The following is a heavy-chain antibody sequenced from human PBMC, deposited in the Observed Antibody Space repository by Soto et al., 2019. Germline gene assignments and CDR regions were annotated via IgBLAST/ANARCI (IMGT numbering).Heavy chain of an antibody. CDR2: IYPGDSDT. CDR3: AKLSGSRTTYGDYYYYDMDV. CDR1: GYSFTNYW. D-gene: IGHD2-2*01. J-gene: IGHJ6*02. V-gene: IGHV5-51*01. Sequence: GESLKISCKGSGYSFTNYWIGWGLQRRGEGLEWMGIIYPGDSDTRYSPSFQGQVTISADRSISTAYLRWSSLKASDTAIFYCAKLSGSRTTYGDYYYYDMDVWGQGTTVTVSS.